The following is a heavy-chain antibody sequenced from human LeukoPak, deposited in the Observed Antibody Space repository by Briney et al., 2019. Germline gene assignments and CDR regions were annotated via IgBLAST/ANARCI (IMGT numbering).Heavy chain of an antibody. CDR3: ARKRNILTGYYDY. Sequence: GGSLRLSCAASGFTFSSYGMHWVRQAPGKGLEWVAVIWYDGSNKYYADSVKGRFTISRDNSKNTLYLQMNSLRAEDTAVYYCARKRNILTGYYDYWGQGTLVTVSS. CDR2: IWYDGSNK. D-gene: IGHD3-9*01. J-gene: IGHJ4*02. CDR1: GFTFSSYG. V-gene: IGHV3-33*01.